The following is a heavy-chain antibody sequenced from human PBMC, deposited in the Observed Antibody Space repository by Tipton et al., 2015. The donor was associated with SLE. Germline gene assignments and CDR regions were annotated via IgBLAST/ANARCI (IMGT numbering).Heavy chain of an antibody. Sequence: TLSLTCTVSGGSISSYYWSWIRQPPGKGLEWIGYIYYSGSPNNTPPPKGRVPISVATPKNQFPLKLSSVTAADTAVYYCARRRGSGGYFDLWGRGTLVTVSS. CDR1: GGSISSYY. CDR2: IYYSGSP. D-gene: IGHD3-10*01. CDR3: ARRRGSGGYFDL. V-gene: IGHV4-59*08. J-gene: IGHJ2*01.